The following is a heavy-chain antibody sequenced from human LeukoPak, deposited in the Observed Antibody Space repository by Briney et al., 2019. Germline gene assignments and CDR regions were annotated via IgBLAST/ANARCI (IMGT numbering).Heavy chain of an antibody. Sequence: GGSLRLSCAASGFTFSSYSMNWVRQAPGKGLEWVSSICSSSSYIYYADSVKGRFTISRDNAKNSLYLQMNSLRAEDTAVYYCARARIAAAGAFDYWGQGTLVTVSS. J-gene: IGHJ4*02. CDR3: ARARIAAAGAFDY. CDR2: ICSSSSYI. D-gene: IGHD6-13*01. CDR1: GFTFSSYS. V-gene: IGHV3-21*01.